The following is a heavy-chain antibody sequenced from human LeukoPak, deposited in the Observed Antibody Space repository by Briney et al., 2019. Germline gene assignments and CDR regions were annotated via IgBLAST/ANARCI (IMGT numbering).Heavy chain of an antibody. Sequence: GASVKVSCKASGYKFTGYYMHWGRQAPGQGLEWMGWINPNSGDSHHAQKFQGRVTMTRDTSISTAYMELSRLRSDDTAVYYCAREIGGILVFDYWGQGTLVTVSS. CDR3: AREIGGILVFDY. CDR1: GYKFTGYY. CDR2: INPNSGDS. J-gene: IGHJ4*02. V-gene: IGHV1-2*02. D-gene: IGHD5-18*01.